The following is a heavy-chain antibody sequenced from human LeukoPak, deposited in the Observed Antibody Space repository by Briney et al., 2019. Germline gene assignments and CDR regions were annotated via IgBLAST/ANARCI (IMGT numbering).Heavy chain of an antibody. J-gene: IGHJ4*02. CDR1: GDSFNEYY. V-gene: IGHV4-59*01. CDR2: IYHNGNS. CDR3: ARDGGLQSHFDY. Sequence: SETLSLTCSVFGDSFNEYYWNWVRQPPGKGLQWIGYIYHNGNSNYNPSLKGRLTISVDTAKNQFSLKLTSVTAADTAVYYCARDGGLQSHFDYWGQGALVPVSS. D-gene: IGHD3-16*01.